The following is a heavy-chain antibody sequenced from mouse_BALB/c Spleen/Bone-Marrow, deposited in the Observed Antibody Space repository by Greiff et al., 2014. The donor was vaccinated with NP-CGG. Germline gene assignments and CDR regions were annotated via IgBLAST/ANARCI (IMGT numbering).Heavy chain of an antibody. D-gene: IGHD2-4*01. Sequence: VQLKESGAELVKPGASVKLSCTASGLNIKDTYMHWGKQRPEQGLEWIGRIYPGNGNTKYDPKFQGKATITADTSSNTAYLQLSSLTSEDTAVYYCARFPYDYGGGDYWGQGTTLTVSS. CDR3: ARFPYDYGGGDY. J-gene: IGHJ2*01. CDR1: GLNIKDTY. V-gene: IGHV14-3*02. CDR2: IYPGNGNT.